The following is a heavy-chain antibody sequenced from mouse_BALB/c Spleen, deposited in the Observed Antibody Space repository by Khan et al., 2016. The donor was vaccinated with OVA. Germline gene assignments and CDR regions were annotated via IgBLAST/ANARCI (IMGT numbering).Heavy chain of an antibody. D-gene: IGHD1-1*01. Sequence: EVQLVESGGGLVKPGGSLKLSCAASGLTFSSSAMSWVRQTPEKRLEWVATISTGGRKIYYADSVKGRFTISRDTAKNTLSVQMSSLRSEDTAMYYCAGAITAVVAFYDWGEGTTVTVSS. CDR1: GLTFSSSA. V-gene: IGHV5-9-3*01. J-gene: IGHJ2*01. CDR3: AGAITAVVAFYD. CDR2: ISTGGRKI.